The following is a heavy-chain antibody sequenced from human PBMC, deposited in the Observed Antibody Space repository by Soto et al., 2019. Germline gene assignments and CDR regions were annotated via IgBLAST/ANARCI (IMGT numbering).Heavy chain of an antibody. Sequence: QVQLVQSGAEVKKPGASVKVSCKASGYTFTNFGISWVRQAPGQGLEWMGWISAYNGNTNYAQNFQGRVTMTTDTSRSTAYMELRRLRSDDTAVYSCARGGAPIDSWGQGTLVTVSS. V-gene: IGHV1-18*01. CDR2: ISAYNGNT. J-gene: IGHJ4*02. CDR1: GYTFTNFG. CDR3: ARGGAPIDS. D-gene: IGHD3-16*01.